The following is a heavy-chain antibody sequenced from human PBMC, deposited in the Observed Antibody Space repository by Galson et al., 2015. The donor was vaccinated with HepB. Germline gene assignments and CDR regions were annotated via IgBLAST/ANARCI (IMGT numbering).Heavy chain of an antibody. CDR3: ARGRGYCSGGSCYSASHYYYYGMDV. CDR2: IIPIFGTA. CDR1: GGTFSSYA. D-gene: IGHD2-15*01. J-gene: IGHJ6*02. V-gene: IGHV1-69*13. Sequence: SVKVSCKASGGTFSSYAISWVRQAPGQGLEWMGGIIPIFGTANYAQKFQGRVTITADESTSTAYMELSSLRSEDTAVYYCARGRGYCSGGSCYSASHYYYYGMDVWGQGTTVTVSS.